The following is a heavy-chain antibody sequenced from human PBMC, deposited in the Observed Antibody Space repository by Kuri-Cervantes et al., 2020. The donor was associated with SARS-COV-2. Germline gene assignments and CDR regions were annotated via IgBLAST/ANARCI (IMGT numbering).Heavy chain of an antibody. J-gene: IGHJ4*02. CDR2: IKPKTDGGTT. Sequence: GESLKISCAASGFTFSNAWMSWVRQAPGKGLEWVGHIKPKTDGGTTDYAAPVRGRFTISRDDSKSIAYLQMNSLKTEDTAVYYCIVSGFLYDYWGQGTLVTVSS. CDR3: IVSGFLYDY. V-gene: IGHV3-15*01. CDR1: GFTFSNAW. D-gene: IGHD3-3*01.